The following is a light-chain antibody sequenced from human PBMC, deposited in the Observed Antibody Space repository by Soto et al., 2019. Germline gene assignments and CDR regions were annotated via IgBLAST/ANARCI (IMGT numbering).Light chain of an antibody. Sequence: DIQMTQSPSSLSASVGDRVTITCRASQSISSYLNWYQQKPGKAPKLLIYDASSLESGVPSSFSGSGSGTEFTLTISSLQPDDFATYYCQQYNTYPLTFGGGTKVDIK. J-gene: IGKJ4*01. CDR2: DAS. V-gene: IGKV1-5*01. CDR3: QQYNTYPLT. CDR1: QSISSY.